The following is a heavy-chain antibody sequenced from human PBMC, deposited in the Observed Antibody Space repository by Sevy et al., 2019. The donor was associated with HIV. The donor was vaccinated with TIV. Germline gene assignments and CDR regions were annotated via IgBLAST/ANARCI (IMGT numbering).Heavy chain of an antibody. V-gene: IGHV3-7*01. Sequence: GGSLRLSCTASGFSLSNYWMHWVRQAPGKGLEWVANIKQDESERYYVASVKGRFTISRDNAKNSVYLEMNSLRPDDTAIYYCAKGNSGSFDYWGQGTLVTVSS. CDR2: IKQDESER. D-gene: IGHD3-10*01. CDR1: GFSLSNYW. J-gene: IGHJ4*02. CDR3: AKGNSGSFDY.